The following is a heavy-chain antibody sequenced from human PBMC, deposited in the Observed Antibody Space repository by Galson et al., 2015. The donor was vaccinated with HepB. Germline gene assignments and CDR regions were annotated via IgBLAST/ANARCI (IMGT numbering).Heavy chain of an antibody. J-gene: IGHJ6*03. Sequence: SVKVSCKASGYTFTSYDINWVRQATGQGLEWMGWMNPNSGNTGYAQKFQGRVTMTRNTSISTAYMELSSLRSEDTAVYYCASSYSNYGPYYYYYYMDVWGKGTTVTVSS. CDR2: MNPNSGNT. CDR1: GYTFTSYD. CDR3: ASSYSNYGPYYYYYYMDV. D-gene: IGHD4-11*01. V-gene: IGHV1-8*01.